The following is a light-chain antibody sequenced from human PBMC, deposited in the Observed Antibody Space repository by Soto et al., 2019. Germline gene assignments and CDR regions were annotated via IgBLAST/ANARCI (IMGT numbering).Light chain of an antibody. Sequence: QSVLTQPASVSGSPGQSITISCTGTSSDVGGYNYVSWYQQHPGKAPKLMTYEVSNRPSGVSNRFSGSKSGNTASLTISGLQAEDEADYYCISYTSSSIDYVFGTGTKLTVL. J-gene: IGLJ1*01. V-gene: IGLV2-14*01. CDR2: EVS. CDR1: SSDVGGYNY. CDR3: ISYTSSSIDYV.